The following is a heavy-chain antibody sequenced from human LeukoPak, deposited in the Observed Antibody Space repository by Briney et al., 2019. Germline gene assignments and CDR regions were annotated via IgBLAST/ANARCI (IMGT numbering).Heavy chain of an antibody. CDR1: GFTFSNYA. V-gene: IGHV3-30*04. CDR2: ISYDGSNK. J-gene: IGHJ4*02. CDR3: ARGYCSSISCYVDY. Sequence: GGSLRLSCAASGFTFSNYAIHWVRQAPGKGLEWVAVISYDGSNKYYADSVKGRFTISRDISKNTLYLQMNSLRAEDTAVYYCARGYCSSISCYVDYWGQGTLVTVSS. D-gene: IGHD2-2*01.